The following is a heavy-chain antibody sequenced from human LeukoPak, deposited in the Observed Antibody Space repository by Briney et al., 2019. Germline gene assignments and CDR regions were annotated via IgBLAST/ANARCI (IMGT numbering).Heavy chain of an antibody. Sequence: TGGSLRLSCVGSGFTFSNYSFNWVRQAPGKGLEWVGRIKSKSDGGTIDYAAPVKGRFTISRDDSKDTLYLQMNSLRAEDTAVYYCTKGTLVATIVCLDYWGQGTLVTVSS. V-gene: IGHV3-15*01. J-gene: IGHJ4*02. CDR2: IKSKSDGGTI. CDR1: GFTFSNYS. D-gene: IGHD5-12*01. CDR3: TKGTLVATIVCLDY.